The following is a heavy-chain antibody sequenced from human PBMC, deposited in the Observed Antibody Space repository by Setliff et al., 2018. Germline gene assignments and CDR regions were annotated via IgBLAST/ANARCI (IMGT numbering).Heavy chain of an antibody. CDR2: IGGRGIST. CDR1: GFTFSNAW. CDR3: TRGDNNSFDY. Sequence: GGSLRLSCAASGFTFSNAWMSWVRQAPGKGLEWVSGIGGRGISTYYADSVKGRFIISRDNSENTLYLQMNSLRTEDTAVYYCTRGDNNSFDYWGQGTLVTVSS. D-gene: IGHD4-4*01. J-gene: IGHJ4*02. V-gene: IGHV3-23*01.